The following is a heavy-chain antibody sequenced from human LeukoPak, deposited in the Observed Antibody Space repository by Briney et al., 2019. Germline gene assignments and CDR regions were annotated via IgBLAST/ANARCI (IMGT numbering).Heavy chain of an antibody. CDR1: GGSISSYY. J-gene: IGHJ6*02. V-gene: IGHV4-4*07. CDR3: ARDLDYGDYAYYYYGTDV. D-gene: IGHD4-17*01. CDR2: IYTSGST. Sequence: PSETLSLTCTVSGGSISSYYWSWIRQPAGKGLEWIGRIYTSGSTNYNPSLKSRVTMSVDTSKNQFSLKLSSVTAADTAVYYCARDLDYGDYAYYYYGTDVWGQGTTVTVSS.